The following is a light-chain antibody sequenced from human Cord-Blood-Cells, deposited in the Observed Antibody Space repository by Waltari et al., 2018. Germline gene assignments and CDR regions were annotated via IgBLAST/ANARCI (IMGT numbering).Light chain of an antibody. J-gene: IGKJ1*01. CDR3: QQYNSYSLWT. CDR2: KAS. V-gene: IGKV1-5*03. Sequence: DIQMTQSPSTLSASVGDRLTITCRASQSISSWLAWYQQKPGKAPKLLIYKASSLESGVPSRFSGSGSGTEFTLTISSLQPDDFATYYCQQYNSYSLWTFGQGTKVEIK. CDR1: QSISSW.